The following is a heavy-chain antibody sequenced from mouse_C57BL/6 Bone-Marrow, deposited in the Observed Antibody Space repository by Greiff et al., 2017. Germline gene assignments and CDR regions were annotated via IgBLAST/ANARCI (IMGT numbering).Heavy chain of an antibody. CDR3: ARLRDGYWFAY. CDR1: GYTFTSYW. Sequence: QVQLQQPGAELVKPGSSVKLSCKASGYTFTSYWMHWVKQRPGQGLEWIGMIHPNSGSTNYNEKFKSKATVTVDKSSSTAYMQLSSLTSEDSAVFYCARLRDGYWFAYWGQGTLVTVSA. V-gene: IGHV1-64*01. CDR2: IHPNSGST. J-gene: IGHJ3*01. D-gene: IGHD2-3*01.